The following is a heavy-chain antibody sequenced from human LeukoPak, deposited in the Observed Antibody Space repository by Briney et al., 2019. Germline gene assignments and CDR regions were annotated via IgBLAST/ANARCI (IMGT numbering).Heavy chain of an antibody. CDR2: IYNIGSV. CDR1: GASTDRRVSTNSYY. V-gene: IGHV4-61*05. Sequence: SESLSLTCTVSGASTDRRVSTNSYYWSWIRQFPGEGLEWIGNIYNIGSVTYKPSLRSRVTMSIDMSKKQLSLRLTSVTAADTAVYFCATNSSGSALDYWGQGILVTVSS. CDR3: ATNSSGSALDY. J-gene: IGHJ4*02. D-gene: IGHD3-22*01.